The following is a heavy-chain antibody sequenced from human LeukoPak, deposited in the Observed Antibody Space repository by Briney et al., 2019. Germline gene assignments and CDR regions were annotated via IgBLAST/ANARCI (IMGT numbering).Heavy chain of an antibody. CDR2: IYYSGST. V-gene: IGHV4-39*01. Sequence: SETLSLTCTVSGGSISSSSHYWGWIRQPPGRGLEWIGTIYYSGSTYYNPSLMSRVTISVDTSKNQFSLKLSSVNAADTAVYYCARRPASNYYDTSAAFDIWGQGTMVTVSS. D-gene: IGHD3-22*01. J-gene: IGHJ3*02. CDR1: GGSISSSSHY. CDR3: ARRPASNYYDTSAAFDI.